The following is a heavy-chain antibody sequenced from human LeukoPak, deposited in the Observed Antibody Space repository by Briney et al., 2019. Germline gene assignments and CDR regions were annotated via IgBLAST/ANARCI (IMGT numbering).Heavy chain of an antibody. Sequence: SETLSLTCTVSGGSINSDYWSWIRQPPGKGLEWIGYIFYSGTTHYNPSLKSRVDISVDPSKNQFSLKLRSVTAADTAVYYCARDERSGSSSDIWGQGTMVTVSS. CDR2: IFYSGTT. CDR3: ARDERSGSSSDI. J-gene: IGHJ3*02. D-gene: IGHD6-13*01. V-gene: IGHV4-59*01. CDR1: GGSINSDY.